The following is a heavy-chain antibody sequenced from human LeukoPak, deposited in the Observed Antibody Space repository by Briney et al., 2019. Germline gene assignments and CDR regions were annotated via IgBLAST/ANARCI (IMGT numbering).Heavy chain of an antibody. CDR2: IYNGGST. D-gene: IGHD2/OR15-2a*01. Sequence: SETLSLTCTVSGGSITGYYWNWIRQPAGKGLEWIGRIYNGGSTNYNPSLESRVTISLDRSKNQFSLKLTSVTAADTAVYYCAKSISMDFEYWGQGTLVTVSS. J-gene: IGHJ4*02. V-gene: IGHV4-4*07. CDR1: GGSITGYY. CDR3: AKSISMDFEY.